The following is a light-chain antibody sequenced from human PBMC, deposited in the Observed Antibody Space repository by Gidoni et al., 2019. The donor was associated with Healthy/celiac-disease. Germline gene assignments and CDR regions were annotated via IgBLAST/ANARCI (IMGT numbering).Light chain of an antibody. CDR1: QSVSSSY. V-gene: IGKV3-20*01. J-gene: IGKJ5*01. CDR2: GAS. Sequence: EIVLTQSPGTRSLSPGDRATLSCRASQSVSSSYLAWYQQKPGQAPRLLIYGASSRATGIPDRFSGSGSGTDFTLTISRLEPEDFAVYYCQQYCSSPITFGQGTRLEIK. CDR3: QQYCSSPIT.